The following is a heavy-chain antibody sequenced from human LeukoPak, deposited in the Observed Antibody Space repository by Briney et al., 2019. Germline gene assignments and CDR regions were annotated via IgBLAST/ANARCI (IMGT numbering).Heavy chain of an antibody. D-gene: IGHD4-17*01. Sequence: GGSLRLSCAASGFTFGSYAMTWVRQAPGKGLEWVSVISGIGVATYYADSVKGRFTISRDNSKNTLYLQMNSLRAEDTAVYYFAKRAVTTFSSGFHYWGQGTLVTVSS. CDR1: GFTFGSYA. V-gene: IGHV3-23*01. CDR3: AKRAVTTFSSGFHY. J-gene: IGHJ4*02. CDR2: ISGIGVAT.